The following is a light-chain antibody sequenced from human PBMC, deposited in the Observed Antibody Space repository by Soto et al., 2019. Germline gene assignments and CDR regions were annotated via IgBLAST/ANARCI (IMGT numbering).Light chain of an antibody. CDR2: AAS. J-gene: IGKJ2*01. Sequence: DIQMTQSPSSLYASVGDKVTVTCRANQNINTLLQWYQQKAEKAPKWLIYAASSLQCGVPSRCSGSGSGTDFTLTISRLHHGEFATYYCLQSYSTPYAVGQRPK. CDR3: LQSYSTPYA. CDR1: QNINTL. V-gene: IGKV1-39*01.